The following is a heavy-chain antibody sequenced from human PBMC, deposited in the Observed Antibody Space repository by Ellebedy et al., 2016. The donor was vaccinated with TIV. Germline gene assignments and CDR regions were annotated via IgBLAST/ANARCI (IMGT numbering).Heavy chain of an antibody. CDR3: ARCCSSGSCYYYYGMDV. CDR2: ISGSGGST. CDR1: GFTFSSYA. V-gene: IGHV3-23*01. J-gene: IGHJ6*02. Sequence: PGGSLRLSCAASGFTFSSYAMSWVRQAPGKRLEWVSGISGSGGSTYYADSVKGRFTISRDNAKNSLYLQMNSLRDEDTAVYYCARCCSSGSCYYYYGMDVWGQGTTVTVSS. D-gene: IGHD2-15*01.